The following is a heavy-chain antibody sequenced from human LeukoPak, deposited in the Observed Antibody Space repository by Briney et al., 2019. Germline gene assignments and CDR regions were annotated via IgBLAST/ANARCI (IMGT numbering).Heavy chain of an antibody. J-gene: IGHJ4*02. D-gene: IGHD3-3*01. CDR2: IRSKANSYAT. Sequence: GGSLRLSCAASGFTFSGSAMHWVRQASGKGLEWVGRIRSKANSYATAYAASVKGRFTISRDDSKNTAYLQMNSLKTEDTAVHYCTSYTIFGVATRYDYWGQGTLVTVSS. CDR3: TSYTIFGVATRYDY. V-gene: IGHV3-73*01. CDR1: GFTFSGSA.